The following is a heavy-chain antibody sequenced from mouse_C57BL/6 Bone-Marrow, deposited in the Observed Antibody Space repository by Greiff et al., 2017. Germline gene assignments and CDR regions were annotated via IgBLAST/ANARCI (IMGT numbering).Heavy chain of an antibody. D-gene: IGHD2-2*01. CDR3: ARGYDVFSY. CDR2: INPNSGST. J-gene: IGHJ3*01. V-gene: IGHV1-64*01. Sequence: QVQLQQPGAELVKPGASVKLSCKASGYTFTSYWMHWVKQRPGQGLEWIGMINPNSGSTNYNEKFKSKATLTVDKSSSTAYMQLSSLTSEDSAVYYCARGYDVFSYWGQGTLVTVSA. CDR1: GYTFTSYW.